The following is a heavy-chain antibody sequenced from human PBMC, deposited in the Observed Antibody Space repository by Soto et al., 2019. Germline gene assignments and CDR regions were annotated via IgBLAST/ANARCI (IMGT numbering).Heavy chain of an antibody. Sequence: PSETLSLTCPFSGGSISSGDYYWSWIRQPPGKGLEWIGYIYYSGSTYYNPSLKSRVTISVDTSKNQFSLKLSSVTAADTAVYYCARAEAYYDSSGYYYSAPIDYWGQGTLVTVSS. CDR3: ARAEAYYDSSGYYYSAPIDY. CDR2: IYYSGST. CDR1: GGSISSGDYY. D-gene: IGHD3-22*01. V-gene: IGHV4-30-4*01. J-gene: IGHJ4*02.